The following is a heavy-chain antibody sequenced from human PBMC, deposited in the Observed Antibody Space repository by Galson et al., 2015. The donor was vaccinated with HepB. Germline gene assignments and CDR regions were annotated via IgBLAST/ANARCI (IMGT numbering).Heavy chain of an antibody. D-gene: IGHD3-22*01. V-gene: IGHV3-53*01. CDR2: IYSGDST. Sequence: LRLSCAASGLTVSRHYLSWVRQAPGKGLEWVSVIYSGDSTQYADSVKGRFTIFRDKSKNTLYLQMNSLRVEDTAVYYCARGGHYYDSRDFDYWGQGTLVTVPP. J-gene: IGHJ4*02. CDR1: GLTVSRHY. CDR3: ARGGHYYDSRDFDY.